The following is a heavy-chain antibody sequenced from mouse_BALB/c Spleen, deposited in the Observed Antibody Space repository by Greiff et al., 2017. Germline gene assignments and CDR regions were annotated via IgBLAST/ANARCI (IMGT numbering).Heavy chain of an antibody. CDR2: ISYSGST. J-gene: IGHJ2*01. D-gene: IGHD2-3*01. CDR1: GYSITSDYA. Sequence: EVKLLESGPGLVKPSQSLSLTCTVTGYSITSDYAWNWIRQFPGNKLEWMGYISYSGSTSYNPSLKSRISITRDTSKNQFFLQLNSVTTEDTATYYCARGGYYEGYFDYWGQGTTLTVSS. CDR3: ARGGYYEGYFDY. V-gene: IGHV3-2*02.